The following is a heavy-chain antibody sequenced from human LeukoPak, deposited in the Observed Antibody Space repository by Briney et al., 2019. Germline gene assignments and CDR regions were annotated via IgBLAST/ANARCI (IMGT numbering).Heavy chain of an antibody. V-gene: IGHV3-30*18. J-gene: IGHJ4*02. CDR2: ISYDGSNK. D-gene: IGHD5-12*01. CDR3: AKEARGFDY. Sequence: GGSLRLSCAASGFTFSSYGMHWVRQAPGKGLEWVAVISYDGSNKYYADSVKGRFTISRDNSKNTLYLQMNSLRAEDTAVYYCAKEARGFDYWGQGTLVTVSA. CDR1: GFTFSSYG.